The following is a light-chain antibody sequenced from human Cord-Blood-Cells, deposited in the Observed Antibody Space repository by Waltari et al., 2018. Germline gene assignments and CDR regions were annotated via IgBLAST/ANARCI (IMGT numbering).Light chain of an antibody. CDR1: SSNIGSNY. J-gene: IGLJ3*02. V-gene: IGLV1-47*01. CDR3: AAWDDSLSGRV. Sequence: QSVLTQPPSASGTPGPRVTISCSGSSSNIGSNYVYWYQQRPGTAPKLLIYRNNQRPSGVPDRFSGSKSGTSASLAISGLRSEDEADYYCAAWDDSLSGRVFGGGTKLTVL. CDR2: RNN.